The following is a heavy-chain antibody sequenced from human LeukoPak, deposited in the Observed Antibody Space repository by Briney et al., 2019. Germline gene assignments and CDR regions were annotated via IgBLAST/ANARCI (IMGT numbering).Heavy chain of an antibody. J-gene: IGHJ5*02. CDR2: IYTSGST. CDR1: GGSISSYY. CDR3: ARGSSGYYFNWFDP. Sequence: SETLSLTCTVSGGSISSYYWSWIRQPAGKGLEWIGRIYTSGSTNYNPSLESRVTMSVDTSKNQFSLKLSSVTAADTAVYYCARGSSGYYFNWFDPWGQGTLVTVSS. V-gene: IGHV4-4*07. D-gene: IGHD3-22*01.